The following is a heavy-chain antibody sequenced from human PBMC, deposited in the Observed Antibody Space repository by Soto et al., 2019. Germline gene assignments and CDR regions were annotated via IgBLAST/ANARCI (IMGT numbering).Heavy chain of an antibody. CDR3: ASGYYDYFDY. Sequence: GQRLEWMGWINAGNGNTKYSQKFQGRVTITRDTSASTAYMELSSLRSEDTAVYYCASGYYDYFDYWGQGTLVTVSS. D-gene: IGHD3-22*01. V-gene: IGHV1-3*01. J-gene: IGHJ4*02. CDR2: INAGNGNT.